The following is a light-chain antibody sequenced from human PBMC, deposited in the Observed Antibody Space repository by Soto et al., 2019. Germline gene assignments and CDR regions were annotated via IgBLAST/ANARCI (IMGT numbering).Light chain of an antibody. V-gene: IGKV1-5*01. CDR2: DAS. J-gene: IGKJ1*01. Sequence: DIQMTPSPSTLSASVGDRVTLTCRASESIRTWLAWYQHKPGKAPKFLIYDASTLESGVPSRFSGSGSGTEFTLTISSLQPDDFATYYCQQYNNYPRTFGQGTKVDIK. CDR3: QQYNNYPRT. CDR1: ESIRTW.